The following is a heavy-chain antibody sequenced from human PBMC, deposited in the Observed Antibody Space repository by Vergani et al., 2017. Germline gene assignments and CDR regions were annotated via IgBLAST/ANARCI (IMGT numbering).Heavy chain of an antibody. Sequence: VEAGGGLVQPGGSLRLSCTASGFTFQAFAFHWVRQVSGRGLEWVSGIDRNYGVKNGNSFEGRFSISRDNAKKAVFLQMNNLRHEDTALYYCAKAKGSGSYQFKEMDAFDIWGQGTMVTVSS. D-gene: IGHD1-26*01. CDR3: AKAKGSGSYQFKEMDAFDI. J-gene: IGHJ3*02. CDR2: IDRNYGVK. CDR1: GFTFQAFA. V-gene: IGHV3-9*01.